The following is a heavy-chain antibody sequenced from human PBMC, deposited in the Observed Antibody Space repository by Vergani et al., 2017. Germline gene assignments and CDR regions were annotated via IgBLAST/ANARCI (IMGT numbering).Heavy chain of an antibody. Sequence: EVDLVESGGGLAQPGGSLRLSCEASGITFWKFGMHWVRQGPGKGLEWVSGISWNSGAVDYADSVRGRFTISRDNAKNSLFLEMNSLRFEDTAVYFCTKGSVDYHDRAGHGYGPYTEFDLWGQGTLVAVSS. CDR1: GITFWKFG. D-gene: IGHD5-12*01. CDR3: TKGSVDYHDRAGHGYGPYTEFDL. V-gene: IGHV3-9*01. CDR2: ISWNSGAV. J-gene: IGHJ3*01.